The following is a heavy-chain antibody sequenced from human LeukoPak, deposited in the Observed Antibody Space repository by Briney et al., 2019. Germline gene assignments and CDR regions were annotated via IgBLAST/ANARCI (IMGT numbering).Heavy chain of an antibody. D-gene: IGHD6-13*01. Sequence: QPGGSLRLSCAASGFTFSSYAMSWVRQAPGKGLEWVSSIVGNAGGTYYADSAKGRFTISRDNSKNTLYLQMSSLRAEDTAVYYCAKEHMAAAVYYFDYWGQGTLVTVSS. CDR3: AKEHMAAAVYYFDY. V-gene: IGHV3-23*01. J-gene: IGHJ4*02. CDR1: GFTFSSYA. CDR2: IVGNAGGT.